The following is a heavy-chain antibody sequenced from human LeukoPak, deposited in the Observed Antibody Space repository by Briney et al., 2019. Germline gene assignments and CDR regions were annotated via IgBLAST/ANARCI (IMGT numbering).Heavy chain of an antibody. CDR1: GFTFSNYA. V-gene: IGHV4-34*01. CDR3: ARGAMEGYCSSTSCSPDFDY. J-gene: IGHJ4*02. D-gene: IGHD2-2*01. CDR2: INHSGST. Sequence: GSLRLSCAASGFTFSNYAVSWVRQPPGKGLEWIGEINHSGSTNYNPSLKSRVTISVDTSKNQFSLKLSSVTAADTAAYYCARGAMEGYCSSTSCSPDFDYWGQGTLVTVSS.